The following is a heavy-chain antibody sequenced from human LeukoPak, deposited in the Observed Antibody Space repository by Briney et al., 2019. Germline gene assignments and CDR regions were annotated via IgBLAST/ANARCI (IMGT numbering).Heavy chain of an antibody. D-gene: IGHD3-9*01. V-gene: IGHV3-48*04. CDR1: GFTFSDYT. Sequence: GGSLRLSCAAPGFTFSDYTMNWVRQAPGKGLEWVSFIGRSGTTIYYADSVKGRFTCSRDNAKNSLHLQMNSLRAEDTAVYYCATNHPNGGGGRYFDWSPIDWGQGTLVTVSS. J-gene: IGHJ4*02. CDR2: IGRSGTTI. CDR3: ATNHPNGGGGRYFDWSPID.